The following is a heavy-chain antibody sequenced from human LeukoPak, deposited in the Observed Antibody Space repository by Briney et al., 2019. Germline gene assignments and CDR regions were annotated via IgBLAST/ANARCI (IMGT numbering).Heavy chain of an antibody. CDR1: GFTFSSYG. D-gene: IGHD2-15*01. V-gene: IGHV3-30*18. CDR2: ISYDGSNK. Sequence: GGSLRLSCAASGFTFSSYGMHWVRQAPGKGLEWVAVISYDGSNKYYADSVKGRFTISRDNAKNSLYLQMSSLRVEDTAIYYCAQKGGTDHWGRGTLVTVSS. CDR3: AQKGGTDH. J-gene: IGHJ4*02.